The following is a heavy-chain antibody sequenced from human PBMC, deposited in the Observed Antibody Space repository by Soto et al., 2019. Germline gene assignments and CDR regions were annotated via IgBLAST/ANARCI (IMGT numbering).Heavy chain of an antibody. J-gene: IGHJ4*02. CDR2: ISHNDLK. CDR1: GDSVNTHDW. Sequence: SETLSLTCAVSGDSVNTHDWWAWVRQPPGKRPECIGEISHNDLKNYHPFLKTRLSFSISRDRSSLQFSLSLRSVTATDTAVYFCARRTSSGAIDDWGQGKMVTVSS. V-gene: IGHV4-4*02. CDR3: ARRTSSGAIDD. D-gene: IGHD2-8*02.